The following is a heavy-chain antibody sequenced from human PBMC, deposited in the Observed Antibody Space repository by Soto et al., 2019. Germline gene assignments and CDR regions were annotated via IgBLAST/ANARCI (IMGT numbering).Heavy chain of an antibody. D-gene: IGHD5-12*01. CDR3: ATDKVWMAPGRGYFDL. V-gene: IGHV3-20*01. CDR1: RFTFDDYG. J-gene: IGHJ2*01. CDR2: INWNGGST. Sequence: GGSLRIACAASRFTFDDYGMSGVRKNTGKGLEWVSGINWNGGSTGYADSVKGRFTISRDNAKNSLYLQMNSLRAEDTALYHCATDKVWMAPGRGYFDLWGRGTLVTVSS.